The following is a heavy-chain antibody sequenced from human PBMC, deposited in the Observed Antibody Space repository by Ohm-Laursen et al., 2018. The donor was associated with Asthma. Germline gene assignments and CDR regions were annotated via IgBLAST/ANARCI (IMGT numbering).Heavy chain of an antibody. CDR3: ARDLGQPLRQWGNWFDP. V-gene: IGHV3-74*01. Sequence: SLRLSCAASGFTSGITVSDYWFHWLRQAPGGGLVWVSRISDYGSGTDYADSVKGRYTISRDNAKNTLYLQMNSLRVEDTAVYYCARDLGQPLRQWGNWFDPWGQGTLVTVSS. J-gene: IGHJ5*02. CDR2: ISDYGSGT. CDR1: GFTSGITVSDYW. D-gene: IGHD3-16*01.